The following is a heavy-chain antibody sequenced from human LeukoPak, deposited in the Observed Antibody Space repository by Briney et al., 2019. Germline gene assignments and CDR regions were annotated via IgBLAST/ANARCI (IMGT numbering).Heavy chain of an antibody. CDR1: GYTFTDNY. CDR2: INPNSGDT. D-gene: IGHD3-10*01. Sequence: ASVTVSYKASGYTFTDNYIHWVRQAPRQGLEWMGWINPNSGDTFYAQKFQGRVTMARDTSISTAYMELSSLRSDDTAVYYCARGRSVNYYGQDYWGQGTLVTVSS. CDR3: ARGRSVNYYGQDY. J-gene: IGHJ4*02. V-gene: IGHV1-2*02.